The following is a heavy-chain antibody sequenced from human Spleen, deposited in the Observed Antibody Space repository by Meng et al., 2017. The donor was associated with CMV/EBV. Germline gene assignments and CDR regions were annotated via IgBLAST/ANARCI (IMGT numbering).Heavy chain of an antibody. J-gene: IGHJ6*02. CDR2: ISSSSSTI. CDR3: ARDDSGGYSQGHYYVMDV. D-gene: IGHD1-26*01. Sequence: GESLKISCAASGFTFSSYSMNWVRQAPGKGLEWVSYISSSSSTIYYADSVKGRFTISRDNAKNSLYLQMNSLRAEDTAVYYCARDDSGGYSQGHYYVMDVWGQGTTVTVSS. CDR1: GFTFSSYS. V-gene: IGHV3-48*04.